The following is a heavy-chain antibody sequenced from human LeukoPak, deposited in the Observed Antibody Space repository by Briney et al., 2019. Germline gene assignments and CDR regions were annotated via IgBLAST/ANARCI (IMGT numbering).Heavy chain of an antibody. CDR1: GFTFSSYS. D-gene: IGHD1-14*01. CDR3: ARGNNRREDY. J-gene: IGHJ4*02. Sequence: GGSLRLSCAASGFTFSSYSMNWVRQAPGKGLEWVSSITSSGNYIYYADSMKGRFTISRDNANNSLYLQLNSLRAEDMGVYYCARGNNRREDYWGQGTLVTVSS. CDR2: ITSSGNYI. V-gene: IGHV3-21*01.